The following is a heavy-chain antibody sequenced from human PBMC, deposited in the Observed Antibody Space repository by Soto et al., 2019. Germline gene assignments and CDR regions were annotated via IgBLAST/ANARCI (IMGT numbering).Heavy chain of an antibody. Sequence: GASVKVSCKASGYTFTSYGISWVRQAPGQGLEWMGWISAYNGNTNYAQKLQGRVTMTTDTSTSTAYMELRSLRSDDTAVYYCARDGSGWYQLYYYYYGMDVWGQGTTVTVSS. CDR2: ISAYNGNT. D-gene: IGHD6-19*01. CDR1: GYTFTSYG. J-gene: IGHJ6*02. CDR3: ARDGSGWYQLYYYYYGMDV. V-gene: IGHV1-18*04.